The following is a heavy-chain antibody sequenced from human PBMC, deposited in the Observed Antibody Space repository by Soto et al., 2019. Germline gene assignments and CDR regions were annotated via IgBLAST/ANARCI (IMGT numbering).Heavy chain of an antibody. Sequence: SETLSLTCAVYGGSFSGYYWSWIRQPPGKGLEWIGEINHSGSPNYNPSLKSRVTISVDTSKNQFSLKLSSVTAADTAVYYCASERVEYSSSSGADYWGQGTLVTVSS. V-gene: IGHV4-34*01. J-gene: IGHJ4*02. CDR3: ASERVEYSSSSGADY. D-gene: IGHD6-6*01. CDR2: INHSGSP. CDR1: GGSFSGYY.